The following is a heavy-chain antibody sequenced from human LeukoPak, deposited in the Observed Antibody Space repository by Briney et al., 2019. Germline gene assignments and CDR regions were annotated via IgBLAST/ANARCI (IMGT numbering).Heavy chain of an antibody. Sequence: GGSPRLSCAASGFTFSSYSMNWVRQAPGKGLEWVSSIGDSGSYIYYADSVRGRFTISRDNAKNSLYLQMNSLRAEDTAVYYCARVKRIAARDDPFDYWGQGTLVTVSS. D-gene: IGHD6-6*01. J-gene: IGHJ4*02. CDR2: IGDSGSYI. V-gene: IGHV3-21*01. CDR3: ARVKRIAARDDPFDY. CDR1: GFTFSSYS.